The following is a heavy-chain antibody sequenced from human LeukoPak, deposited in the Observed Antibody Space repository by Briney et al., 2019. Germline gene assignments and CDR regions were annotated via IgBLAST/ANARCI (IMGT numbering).Heavy chain of an antibody. V-gene: IGHV4-59*01. D-gene: IGHD3-22*01. J-gene: IGHJ6*04. CDR1: GASISSYY. CDR3: ARSYYDSSGYYPLGDV. CDR2: IFYRGAT. Sequence: PSETLSLTCTVSGASISSYYWSWIRQPPGKGLEWIGYIFYRGATHYNPSLKSRVTISVDTSKNQFSLRLTSVTAADTAVYYCARSYYDSSGYYPLGDVWGKGTTVTVSS.